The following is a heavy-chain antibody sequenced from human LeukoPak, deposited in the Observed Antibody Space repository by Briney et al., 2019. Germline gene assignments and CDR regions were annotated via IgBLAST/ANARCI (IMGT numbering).Heavy chain of an antibody. CDR2: IHYSGST. Sequence: SETLSLTCSVSGGSISSYYWSWIRQPPEKGLEWIGYIHYSGSTSYNPSLKSRVTMSVDTSKNQFSLKVSSVTAADTAVYYCARGRLARSPYFDYWGQGTLVTVSS. CDR3: ARGRLARSPYFDY. CDR1: GGSISSYY. D-gene: IGHD6-19*01. J-gene: IGHJ4*02. V-gene: IGHV4-59*01.